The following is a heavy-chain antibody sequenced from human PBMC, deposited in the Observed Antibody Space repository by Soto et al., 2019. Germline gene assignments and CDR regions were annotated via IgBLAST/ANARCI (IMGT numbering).Heavy chain of an antibody. CDR1: GFTFSSYG. D-gene: IGHD2-2*01. Sequence: VGSLRLSCAASGFTFSSYGMHWVRQAPGKGLEWVAVIQHDGSNKYYGDSVKGRFTISRDDSKNTLYLQMNSLRAEDTAVYYCAKNKFCSSTSYHYYGMDVWGQGTTVTVSS. CDR2: IQHDGSNK. CDR3: AKNKFCSSTSYHYYGMDV. V-gene: IGHV3-30*02. J-gene: IGHJ6*02.